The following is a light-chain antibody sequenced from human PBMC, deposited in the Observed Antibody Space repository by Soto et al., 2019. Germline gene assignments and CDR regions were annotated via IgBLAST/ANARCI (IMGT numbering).Light chain of an antibody. V-gene: IGKV2-28*01. J-gene: IGKJ3*01. CDR3: MPALQTLVT. Sequence: DYVMTQSPLSLPVTPGEPASISCRSSQSLLHSNGYNYLDWYLQKPGQSPQLLIYLGSNRASGVPDRFSGSGSGTDFTLKISRVEAEDFGVYYCMPALQTLVTFGPGTKVDIK. CDR2: LGS. CDR1: QSLLHSNGYNY.